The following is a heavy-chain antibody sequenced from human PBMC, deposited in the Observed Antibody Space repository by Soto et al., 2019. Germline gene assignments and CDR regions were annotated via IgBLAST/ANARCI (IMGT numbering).Heavy chain of an antibody. CDR1: GYSFTTYW. CDR3: ARLNTEVDGMDV. Sequence: PGESLKISCKGSGYSFTTYWIGWVRQMPGKGLERMRIIYPGDSDTRYSPSFEGQVTFSADKSISTAYLQWSSLKASDTAMYYCARLNTEVDGMDVWGQGTTVTVSS. CDR2: IYPGDSDT. J-gene: IGHJ6*02. V-gene: IGHV5-51*01.